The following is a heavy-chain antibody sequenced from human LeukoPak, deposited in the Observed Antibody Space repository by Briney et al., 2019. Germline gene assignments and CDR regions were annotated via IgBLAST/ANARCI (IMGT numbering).Heavy chain of an antibody. CDR2: INHNSGGT. CDR3: ARGTDYGDYGGTWFYYYYMDV. CDR1: GYTFTGYY. J-gene: IGHJ6*03. Sequence: ASVKASCKASGYTFTGYYMHWVRQAPGQGLEWMAWINHNSGGTKYAEKFQGRVTVTRDTSTSTAYMELSRLRSDDTAVYYCARGTDYGDYGGTWFYYYYMDVWGEGTTVTVSS. V-gene: IGHV1-2*02. D-gene: IGHD4-17*01.